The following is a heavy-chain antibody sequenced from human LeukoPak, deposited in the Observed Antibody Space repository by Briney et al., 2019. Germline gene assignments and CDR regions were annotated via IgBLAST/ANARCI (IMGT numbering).Heavy chain of an antibody. J-gene: IGHJ4*02. V-gene: IGHV4-38-2*02. CDR1: SYSISSGYY. CDR2: IYHSGST. Sequence: SENLSLTCSVYSYSISSGYYWGWIRQPPGKGLGWIDTIYHSGSTYYNLSRKSRFSISTDTCTKQFSLRLSSVTAADTAVYYCARAIFSISRTVAYSYYFDYWGQGTLVTVSS. D-gene: IGHD4-23*01. CDR3: ARAIFSISRTVAYSYYFDY.